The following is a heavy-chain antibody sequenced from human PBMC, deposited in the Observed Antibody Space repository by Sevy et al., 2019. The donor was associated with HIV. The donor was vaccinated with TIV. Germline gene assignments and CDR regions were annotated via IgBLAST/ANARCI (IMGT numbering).Heavy chain of an antibody. CDR1: GFTFSNYA. J-gene: IGHJ4*02. D-gene: IGHD6-13*01. CDR2: ISYDGSNN. CDR3: ARGLYLGYSSSWYYFDS. V-gene: IGHV3-30-3*01. Sequence: GGSLRLSCAASGFTFSNYAMHWVRQSPGKGLEWVAVISYDGSNNNYADSVKGRFTISRDDSKNTLYLQMISLRPEGTAAYYCARGLYLGYSSSWYYFDSWGQGIRVTVSS.